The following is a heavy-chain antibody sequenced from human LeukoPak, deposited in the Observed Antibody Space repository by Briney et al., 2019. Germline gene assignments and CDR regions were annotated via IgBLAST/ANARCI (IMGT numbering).Heavy chain of an antibody. J-gene: IGHJ4*02. CDR2: ISYDGSNQ. V-gene: IGHV3-30*18. Sequence: GGSLRLSCAASGFTFSSYGMHWVRQAPGKGLEGVAVISYDGSNQYYADSVKGRFTISRDNSKTTVYLQMNSLRAEDTVVYYCAKAEVYYLDYWGEGTLVTVS. CDR3: AKAEVYYLDY. CDR1: GFTFSSYG.